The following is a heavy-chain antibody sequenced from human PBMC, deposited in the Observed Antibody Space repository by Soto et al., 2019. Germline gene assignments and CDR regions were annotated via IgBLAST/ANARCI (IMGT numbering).Heavy chain of an antibody. D-gene: IGHD6-13*01. V-gene: IGHV3-30-3*01. CDR3: ATHMGYISAAGVFDY. CDR1: GFTFNNYA. CDR2: ISSDGIRK. J-gene: IGHJ4*02. Sequence: GGSLRLSCAASGFTFNNYAMHWVRQAPGKGLKWVAVISSDGIRKYYADSVRGRFTISRDNSKNTLFLQMNSLRVEDTAVYYCATHMGYISAAGVFDYWGQGTLVTVSS.